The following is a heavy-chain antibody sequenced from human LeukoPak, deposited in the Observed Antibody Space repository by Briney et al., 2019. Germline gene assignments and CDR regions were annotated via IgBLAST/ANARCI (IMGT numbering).Heavy chain of an antibody. D-gene: IGHD1-26*01. J-gene: IGHJ4*02. CDR1: GYIFTSYW. Sequence: GGSLEISCKGSGYIFTSYWIGWVRQLPGKGLEGMGIIYPGDSDTRYSPSFQGQVTISADKSISTAYLQWSSLKASDTAMYYCARLYKWEQAAYPDYWGQGTLVTVSS. V-gene: IGHV5-51*01. CDR3: ARLYKWEQAAYPDY. CDR2: IYPGDSDT.